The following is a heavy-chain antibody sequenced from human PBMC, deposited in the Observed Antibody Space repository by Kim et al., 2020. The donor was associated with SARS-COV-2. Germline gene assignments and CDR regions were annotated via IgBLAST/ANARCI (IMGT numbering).Heavy chain of an antibody. CDR3: ARDHAVSGSYTKY. J-gene: IGHJ4*02. Sequence: YADSVKGRFTISRDNSRNTLYLQMNSLRAEDTAVYYCARDHAVSGSYTKYWGQGTLVTVSS. D-gene: IGHD3-10*01. V-gene: IGHV3-33*01.